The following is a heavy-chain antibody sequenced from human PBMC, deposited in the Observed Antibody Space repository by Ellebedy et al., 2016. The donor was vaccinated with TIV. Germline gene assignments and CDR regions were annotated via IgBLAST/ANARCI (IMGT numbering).Heavy chain of an antibody. D-gene: IGHD2-21*01. CDR1: GYTFTSYD. CDR2: MNPNSDNT. V-gene: IGHV1-8*01. CDR3: ARGGAYCGGDCYPDLDY. J-gene: IGHJ4*02. Sequence: ASVKVSCXTSGYTFTSYDINWVRQATGQGLEWMGRMNPNSDNTGYAQKFQGRVTMTRNTSISTAYMELSSLRSEDTAVYYCARGGAYCGGDCYPDLDYWGQGTLVTVSS.